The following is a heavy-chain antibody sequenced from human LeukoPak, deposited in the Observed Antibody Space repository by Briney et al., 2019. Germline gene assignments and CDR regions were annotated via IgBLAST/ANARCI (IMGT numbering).Heavy chain of an antibody. CDR3: ARDKDYAFDI. CDR2: ISVRSGTI. J-gene: IGHJ3*02. CDR1: GFFFSSYS. V-gene: IGHV3-48*01. Sequence: GGSLRLSCAASGFFFSSYSMNWVRQAPGKGLEWVSHISVRSGTIDYADSVKGRFTISRDNARNSLYLQMNSLRAEDTAVYYCARDKDYAFDIWGQGTMVTVSS.